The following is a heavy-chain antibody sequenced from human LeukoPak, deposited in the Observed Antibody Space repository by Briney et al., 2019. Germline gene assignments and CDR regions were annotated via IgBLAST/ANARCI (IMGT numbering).Heavy chain of an antibody. V-gene: IGHV1-69*05. Sequence: SVKVSCKASGGTFSSYAISWVRQAPGQGLEWMGGIIPIFGTANYAQKFQGRVTITTDESTSTAYMELSSLRSEDTAMYYCARGQVSSSAYYYYYYMDVWGKGTTVTVSS. CDR3: ARGQVSSSAYYYYYYMDV. CDR2: IIPIFGTA. J-gene: IGHJ6*03. D-gene: IGHD2-2*01. CDR1: GGTFSSYA.